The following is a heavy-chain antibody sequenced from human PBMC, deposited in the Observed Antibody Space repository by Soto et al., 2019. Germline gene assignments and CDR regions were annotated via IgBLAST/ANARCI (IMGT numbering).Heavy chain of an antibody. CDR3: AKDNPAVHY. Sequence: GGSLRLSCAASGFTFSSYAMSWVRQAPGKGLEWVAIISYNGSDKYYADSVKGRFTISRDNSKNTLYLQMNSLTTEDTAVYYCAKDNPAVHYWGQGTLVTVSS. J-gene: IGHJ4*02. V-gene: IGHV3-30*18. CDR1: GFTFSSYA. CDR2: ISYNGSDK.